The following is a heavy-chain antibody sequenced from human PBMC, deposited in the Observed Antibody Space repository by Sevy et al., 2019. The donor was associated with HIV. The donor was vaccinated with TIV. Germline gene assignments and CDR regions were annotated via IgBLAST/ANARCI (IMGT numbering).Heavy chain of an antibody. D-gene: IGHD6-13*01. J-gene: IGHJ4*02. CDR2: INPNSGGT. CDR1: GYTFTGYY. V-gene: IGHV1-2*06. Sequence: ASVKVSCKASGYTFTGYYMHWVRQAPRQGLEWMGRINPNSGGTNYAQKFQGRVTMTRDTSISTAYMELSRLRSDDTAVYYCARLYSSSWQDFDYWGQGSLVTVSS. CDR3: ARLYSSSWQDFDY.